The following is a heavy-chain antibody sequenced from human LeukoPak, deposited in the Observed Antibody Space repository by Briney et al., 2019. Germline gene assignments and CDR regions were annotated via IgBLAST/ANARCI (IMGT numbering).Heavy chain of an antibody. J-gene: IGHJ5*02. CDR2: MNPNSGNT. CDR1: GYTFTSYD. CDR3: ARVVPAARRTNWFNR. V-gene: IGHV1-8*01. D-gene: IGHD2-2*01. Sequence: ASVKVSCKASGYTFTSYDINWVRQATGQGLEWMGWMNPNSGNTGYAQKFQGRVTMTRNTSISTAYMELSSLRSEDTAVYYCARVVPAARRTNWFNRWGEGTLVTVSS.